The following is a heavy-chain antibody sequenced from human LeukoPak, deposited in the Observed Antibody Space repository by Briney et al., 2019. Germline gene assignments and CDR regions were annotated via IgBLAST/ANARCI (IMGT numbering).Heavy chain of an antibody. CDR3: AKGASYGFMYYFDF. CDR2: ISVSAGTT. Sequence: PGGSLRLSCAASGFTFNNYVMGWVRQAPGKGLEWVSVISVSAGTTYYADSVEGRSTISRDNSKNTLYLQMNSLRAEDTAVYYCAKGASYGFMYYFDFWGQGTLVTVSS. D-gene: IGHD3-16*01. V-gene: IGHV3-23*01. J-gene: IGHJ4*02. CDR1: GFTFNNYV.